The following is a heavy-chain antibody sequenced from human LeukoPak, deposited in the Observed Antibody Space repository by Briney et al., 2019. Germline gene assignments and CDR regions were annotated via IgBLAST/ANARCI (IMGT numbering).Heavy chain of an antibody. D-gene: IGHD4-17*01. CDR3: ARGDYGDRDLDY. J-gene: IGHJ4*02. CDR2: ISSRSSSI. Sequence: PGGSLRLSCAASGFTFSSYSMNWVRQAPGKGLEWVSYISSRSSSIYYADSVKGQFTLSRDNAKNSLYLQMNSLRDEDTAVYYCARGDYGDRDLDYWGQGTLVTVSS. CDR1: GFTFSSYS. V-gene: IGHV3-48*02.